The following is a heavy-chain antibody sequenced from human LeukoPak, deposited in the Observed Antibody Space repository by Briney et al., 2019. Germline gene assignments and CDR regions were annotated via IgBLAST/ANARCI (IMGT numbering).Heavy chain of an antibody. V-gene: IGHV4-59*02. D-gene: IGHD5-18*01. CDR1: GGSVSSYY. CDR3: ARGASGYSYG. J-gene: IGHJ4*02. Sequence: ASETLSLTCTVSGGSVSSYYWSWIRQPPGRGLEWIGYLSHSGSSDSNPSLKSRVTILVDTSKNQFSLKLTSVTAADTAVYYCARGASGYSYGWGQGTLVTVSS. CDR2: LSHSGSS.